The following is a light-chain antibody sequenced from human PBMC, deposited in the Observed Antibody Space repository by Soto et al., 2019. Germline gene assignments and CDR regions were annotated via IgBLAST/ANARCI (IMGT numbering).Light chain of an antibody. J-gene: IGKJ1*01. CDR1: QSISSTF. CDR2: GAS. CDR3: QQYYSSWT. Sequence: EIVLTQSPGTLSLSPGERVTLSCRASQSISSTFLAWYQLKPGQAPRVIIYGASRRATGIPDRFSGSGSGTDFTLTISRLEPEDFALYYCQQYYSSWTFGQGTNLE. V-gene: IGKV3-20*01.